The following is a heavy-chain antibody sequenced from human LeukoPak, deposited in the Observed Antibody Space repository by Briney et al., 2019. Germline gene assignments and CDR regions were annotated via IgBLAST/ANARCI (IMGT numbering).Heavy chain of an antibody. CDR2: IYPGDSDT. Sequence: GESLKISCKGSGYTFTNYWIAWVRQMPGKGLEWMGIIYPGDSDTRYSPSFHGQVTLSVDKSISTAYLQWSSLKASDAAMYYCARHPSGNSSSWSDYWGQGTLVTVSS. V-gene: IGHV5-51*01. D-gene: IGHD6-13*01. CDR3: ARHPSGNSSSWSDY. CDR1: GYTFTNYW. J-gene: IGHJ4*02.